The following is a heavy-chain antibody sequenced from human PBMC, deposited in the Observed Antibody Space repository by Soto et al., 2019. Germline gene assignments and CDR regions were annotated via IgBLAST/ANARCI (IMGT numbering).Heavy chain of an antibody. CDR2: IKENGREM. CDR3: VTDSPRGDY. V-gene: IGHV3-7*01. CDR1: GFTFSKYW. J-gene: IGHJ4*02. Sequence: EVQLVESGGGLAQPGGSLRLSCAASGFTFSKYWMHWVRQAPGKGLEWVANIKENGREMYYVDSVKGRFTISRDNAKNSLYLQMNSLRAEDTAVYYCVTDSPRGDYWGQGTLVTVSS.